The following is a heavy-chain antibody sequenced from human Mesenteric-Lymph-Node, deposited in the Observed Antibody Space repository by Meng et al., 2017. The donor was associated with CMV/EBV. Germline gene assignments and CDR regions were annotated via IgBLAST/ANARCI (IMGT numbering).Heavy chain of an antibody. CDR3: ARQRDYDFWSGYYNYFDY. Sequence: GSLRLSCTVSGGSISSSSYYWGWLRQPPGMGLEWIGSIYYSGSTYYNPSLKSRVTISVDTSKNQFSLKLSSVTAADTAVYYCARQRDYDFWSGYYNYFDYWGQGTLVTVSS. D-gene: IGHD3-3*01. CDR2: IYYSGST. J-gene: IGHJ4*02. CDR1: GGSISSSSYY. V-gene: IGHV4-39*01.